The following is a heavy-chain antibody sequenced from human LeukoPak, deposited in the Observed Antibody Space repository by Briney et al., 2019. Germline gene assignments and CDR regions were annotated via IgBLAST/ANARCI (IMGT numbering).Heavy chain of an antibody. CDR3: ARYVVPHEGDPWEGILGY. Sequence: GGSLRLSCAASGFTFSSYAMSWVRQAPGKGLEWVSYISSSSSTIYYADSVKGRFTISRDNAKNSLYLQMNSLRDEDTAVYYCARYVVPHEGDPWEGILGYWGQGTLVTVSS. D-gene: IGHD2-2*01. CDR1: GFTFSSYA. CDR2: ISSSSSTI. J-gene: IGHJ4*02. V-gene: IGHV3-48*02.